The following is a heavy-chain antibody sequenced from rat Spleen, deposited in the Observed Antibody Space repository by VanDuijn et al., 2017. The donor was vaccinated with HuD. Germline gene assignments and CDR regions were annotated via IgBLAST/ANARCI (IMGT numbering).Heavy chain of an antibody. D-gene: IGHD1-11*01. Sequence: EVQLMESDGGLVQPGRSLKLSCAASGFTFSDYYMAWVRQAPTKGLEWVATISYDGSSTYYRDSVKGRFTISRDNEKNILYLQMDSLRSEDTATFYCARQGLTTDGSGPRYYYVMDAWGQGASVTVSS. CDR1: GFTFSDYY. CDR3: ARQGLTTDGSGPRYYYVMDA. J-gene: IGHJ4*01. V-gene: IGHV5-29*01. CDR2: ISYDGSST.